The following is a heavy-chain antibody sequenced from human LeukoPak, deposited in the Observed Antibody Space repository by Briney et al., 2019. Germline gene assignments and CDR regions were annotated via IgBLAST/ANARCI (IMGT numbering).Heavy chain of an antibody. J-gene: IGHJ6*03. Sequence: SETLSLTCTVSGGSISSYYWSWIRQPPGKGLEWIGYIYYSGSTNYNPSLKSRVTISVDTSKNQFSPKLSSVTAADTAVYYCARVEEGYGSGRRENYYYYYMDVWGRGTTVTISS. V-gene: IGHV4-59*01. D-gene: IGHD3-10*01. CDR3: ARVEEGYGSGRRENYYYYYMDV. CDR2: IYYSGST. CDR1: GGSISSYY.